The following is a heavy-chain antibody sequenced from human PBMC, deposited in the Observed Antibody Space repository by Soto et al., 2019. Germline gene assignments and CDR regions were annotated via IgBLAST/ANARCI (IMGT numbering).Heavy chain of an antibody. J-gene: IGHJ5*02. D-gene: IGHD2-2*01. V-gene: IGHV4-30-4*08. CDR1: GGSISTSSHY. Sequence: SETLSLTCSVSGGSISTSSHYWGWTRQPPGKGLEWIGYIYYSGSTYYNPSLKSRVTISVDTSKNQFSLKLSSVTAADTAVYYCARVPAASNWFDPWGQGTLVTVSS. CDR2: IYYSGST. CDR3: ARVPAASNWFDP.